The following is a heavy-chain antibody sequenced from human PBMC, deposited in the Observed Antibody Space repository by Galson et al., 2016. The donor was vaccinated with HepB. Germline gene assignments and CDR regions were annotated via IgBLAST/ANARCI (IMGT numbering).Heavy chain of an antibody. V-gene: IGHV6-1*01. D-gene: IGHD1-1*01. CDR3: VRAVPNWNYGMDV. CDR2: IFYRSQWHN. Sequence: CAISGDSVSSNSTAWMWIRQSPSRGLEWLGRIFYRSQWHNNYAESVKSRITITPDTSKNQFSLQLNSVTPGDTAVFYCVRAVPNWNYGMDVWGQGTTVTVSS. J-gene: IGHJ6*02. CDR1: GDSVSSNSTA.